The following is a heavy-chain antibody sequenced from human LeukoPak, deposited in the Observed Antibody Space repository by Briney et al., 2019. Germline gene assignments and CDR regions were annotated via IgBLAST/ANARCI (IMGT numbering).Heavy chain of an antibody. D-gene: IGHD5-24*01. CDR2: INPNSGGT. V-gene: IGHV1-2*02. CDR1: GYTFTGYY. CDR3: ARDHGMATIIYFDY. Sequence: ASVKVSCKASGYTFTGYYMHWVRQAPGQRLEWMGWINPNSGGTNYAQKFQGRVTMTRDTSISTAYMELSRLRSDDTAVYYCARDHGMATIIYFDYWGQGTLVTVSS. J-gene: IGHJ4*02.